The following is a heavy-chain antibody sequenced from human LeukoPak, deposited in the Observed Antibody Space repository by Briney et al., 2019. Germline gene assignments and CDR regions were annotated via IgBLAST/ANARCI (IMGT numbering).Heavy chain of an antibody. CDR2: IIPILGIA. V-gene: IGHV1-69*04. CDR3: ARPMVTTGYYFDY. D-gene: IGHD4-17*01. CDR1: GGTFSSYA. Sequence: SVKVSCKASGGTFSSYAISWVRQAPGQGLEWMGRIIPILGIANYAQKFQGRVTITADKSASTAYMELSSLRSEDTAVYYCARPMVTTGYYFDYWGQGTLVTVSS. J-gene: IGHJ4*02.